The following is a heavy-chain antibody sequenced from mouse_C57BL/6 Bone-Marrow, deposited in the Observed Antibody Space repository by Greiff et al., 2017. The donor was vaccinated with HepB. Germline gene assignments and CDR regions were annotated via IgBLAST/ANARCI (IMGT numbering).Heavy chain of an antibody. D-gene: IGHD1-1*01. V-gene: IGHV5-17*01. CDR3: ARQDYYGSSLLYYAMDY. CDR2: ISSGSSTI. CDR1: GFTFSDYG. J-gene: IGHJ4*01. Sequence: VQLQQSGGGLVKPGGSLKLSCAASGFTFSDYGMHWVRQAPEKGLEWVAYISSGSSTIYYADTVKGRFTISRDNAKNTLFLQMTSLRSEDTAMYYCARQDYYGSSLLYYAMDYWGQGTSVTVSS.